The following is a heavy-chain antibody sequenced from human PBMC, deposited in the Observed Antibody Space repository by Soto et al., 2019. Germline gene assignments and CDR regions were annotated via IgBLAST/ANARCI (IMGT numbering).Heavy chain of an antibody. J-gene: IGHJ4*02. Sequence: SVKVSCKASGGTFSSYAISWVRQAPGQGLEWMGGIIPIFGTANYAQKFQGRVTITADESTSTAYMELSSLRSEDTAVCYCARDYYDSSGYSPLQFDYWGQGTLVTVST. CDR1: GGTFSSYA. V-gene: IGHV1-69*13. D-gene: IGHD3-22*01. CDR3: ARDYYDSSGYSPLQFDY. CDR2: IIPIFGTA.